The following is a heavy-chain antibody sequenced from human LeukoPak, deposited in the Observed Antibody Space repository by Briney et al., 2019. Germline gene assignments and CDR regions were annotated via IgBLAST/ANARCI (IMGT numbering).Heavy chain of an antibody. J-gene: IGHJ4*02. V-gene: IGHV4-4*09. CDR1: GGSISSYY. CDR3: ARRTGYSSGAFDY. Sequence: SETLSLTCTVSGGSISSYYWSWIRQPPGKGLEWIGYIYTSGSTNYNPSLKSRVTISVDTSKNQFSLKLSSVTAADTAVYYCARRTGYSSGAFDYWGQGTLVTASS. CDR2: IYTSGST. D-gene: IGHD6-19*01.